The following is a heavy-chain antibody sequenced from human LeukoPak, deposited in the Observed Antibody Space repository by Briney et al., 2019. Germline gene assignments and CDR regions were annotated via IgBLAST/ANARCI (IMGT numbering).Heavy chain of an antibody. D-gene: IGHD2-2*01. CDR1: GYSFTTHD. CDR2: MNPNTGNT. V-gene: IGHV1-8*01. CDR3: AGGGIRYCDSSSCFDNWYFDL. J-gene: IGHJ2*01. Sequence: ASVKVSCKASGYSFTTHDINRVRQAPGQELAWMGWMNPNTGNTGYAQKFQGTVTMTMNTSTGTAYMELSSLKFGDTAVYFCAGGGIRYCDSSSCFDNWYFDLWGRGTLVTVSS.